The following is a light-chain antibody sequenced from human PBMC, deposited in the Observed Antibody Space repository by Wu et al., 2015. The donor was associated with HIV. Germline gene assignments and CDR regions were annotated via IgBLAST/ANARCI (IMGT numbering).Light chain of an antibody. Sequence: EIVLTQSPGTLSLSPGERATLSCRASQSVSSNYLAWYQHKPGQAPRLLIYGASSRATGIPDRFSGGGSGTDFTLTINRLAPEDFAVYYCQQYGSSPLTFGGGTKVEIK. V-gene: IGKV3-20*01. CDR2: GAS. CDR1: QSVSSNY. CDR3: QQYGSSPLT. J-gene: IGKJ4*01.